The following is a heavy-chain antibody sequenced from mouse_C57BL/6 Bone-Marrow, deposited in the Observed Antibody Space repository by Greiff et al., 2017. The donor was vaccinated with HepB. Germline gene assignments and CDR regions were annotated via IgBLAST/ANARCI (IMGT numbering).Heavy chain of an antibody. D-gene: IGHD2-1*01. Sequence: EVQLVESGGGLVQPGGSLKLSCAASGFTFSDYYMYWVRQTPEKRLEWVAYISNGGGSTYYPDTVKGRFTISRDNAKNTLYLQMSRLKSEDTAMYYCARHGGNYAYFDYWGQGTTLTVSS. V-gene: IGHV5-12*01. J-gene: IGHJ2*01. CDR2: ISNGGGST. CDR1: GFTFSDYY. CDR3: ARHGGNYAYFDY.